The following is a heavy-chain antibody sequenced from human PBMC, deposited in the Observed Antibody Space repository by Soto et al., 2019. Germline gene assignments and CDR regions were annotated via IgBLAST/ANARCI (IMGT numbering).Heavy chain of an antibody. CDR1: GFTLISYA. Sequence: VGSLRLSCAASGFTLISYAMSWVRKAPGKGLEWVSAISGSGGSTYYADSVKGRFTISRDNSKNTLYLQMNSLRAEDTAVYYCATLTSIAARRPLDYWGQGTLVTVSS. J-gene: IGHJ4*02. CDR3: ATLTSIAARRPLDY. V-gene: IGHV3-23*01. D-gene: IGHD6-6*01. CDR2: ISGSGGST.